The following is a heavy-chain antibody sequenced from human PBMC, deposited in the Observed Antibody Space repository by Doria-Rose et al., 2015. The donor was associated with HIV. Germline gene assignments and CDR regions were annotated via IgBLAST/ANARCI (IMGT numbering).Heavy chain of an antibody. V-gene: IGHV4-59*01. CDR3: ARVLSGTYDY. D-gene: IGHD1-26*01. CDR2: IFYTGST. CDR1: GGSISHYY. Sequence: QVQLQESGPGLVKPSETLSFTCSVSGGSISHYYWSWIRQPPGKGLEYIGDIFYTGSTNYSPSLKSRVSISIDTSKNKFSLRLSSVTVADTAVYYCARVLSGTYDYWGQGTRVTVSS. J-gene: IGHJ4*02.